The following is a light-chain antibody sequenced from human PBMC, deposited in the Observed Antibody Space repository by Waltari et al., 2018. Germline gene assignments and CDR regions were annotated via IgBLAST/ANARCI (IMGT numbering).Light chain of an antibody. J-gene: IGKJ1*01. CDR3: QQRSHWPRT. CDR2: HAS. Sequence: EIVLTQSPATLSLSPGERATPPCRASQTIGTSLAWYQHKPGQAPRLLIYHASNRATGIPARFSGSGSGTDFTLTISSLEPEDFAVYYCQQRSHWPRTFGQGTKVEIK. V-gene: IGKV3-11*01. CDR1: QTIGTS.